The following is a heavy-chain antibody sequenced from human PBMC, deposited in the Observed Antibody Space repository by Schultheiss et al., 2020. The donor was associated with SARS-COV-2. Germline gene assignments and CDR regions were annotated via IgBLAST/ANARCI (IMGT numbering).Heavy chain of an antibody. CDR1: GGSISSYY. CDR2: INHSGST. D-gene: IGHD3-16*01. V-gene: IGHV4-59*01. J-gene: IGHJ4*02. CDR3: TRLGVPIGY. Sequence: SETLSLTCTVSGGSISSYYWSWIRQPPGKGLEWIGEINHSGSTNYNPSLKSRVTISVDTSKNQFSLKLSSVTAADTAVYYCTRLGVPIGYWGQGTLVTVSS.